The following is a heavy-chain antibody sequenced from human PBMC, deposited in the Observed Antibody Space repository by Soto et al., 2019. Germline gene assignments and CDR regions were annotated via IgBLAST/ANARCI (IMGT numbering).Heavy chain of an antibody. Sequence: PGGSLRLSCVGSGFTSSSNWMTWARQAPGKGLEWVGNIRQDGSEKNYVDSVKGRFTISRDNAKNSLYLQMNSLRDEDTAFYYCARGLPMWFNIVASYFVVWGQGTTVTVSS. CDR2: IRQDGSEK. J-gene: IGHJ6*02. D-gene: IGHD5-12*01. CDR3: ARGLPMWFNIVASYFVV. V-gene: IGHV3-7*02. CDR1: GFTSSSNW.